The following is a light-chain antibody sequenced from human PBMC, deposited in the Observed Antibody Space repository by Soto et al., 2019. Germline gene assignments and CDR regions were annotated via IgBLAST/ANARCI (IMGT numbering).Light chain of an antibody. CDR3: QQYDDWPAWT. J-gene: IGKJ1*01. CDR2: GAS. Sequence: EIVMTQSPATLSVSPGERATLSCRASQTISSNLAWYQQKPGQAPRLLIYGASARATGIPARFSGSGSGTDFTLTISSLQSEDFAVYCCQQYDDWPAWTFGQGTKVEIK. CDR1: QTISSN. V-gene: IGKV3-15*01.